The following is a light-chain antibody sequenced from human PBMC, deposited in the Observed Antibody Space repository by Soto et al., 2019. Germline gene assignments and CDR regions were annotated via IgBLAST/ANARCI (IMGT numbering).Light chain of an antibody. V-gene: IGLV4-60*02. CDR1: SGHSSYI. Sequence: QPVLTQSSSASASLGSSVKLTCTLSSGHSSYIIAWHHQQPGKAPRYLMKLEGSGSYNKGSGVPDRFSGSSSGADRYLTISNLQDEDEANYYCETWDSTTRVFGGGTQLTVL. CDR2: LEGSGSY. CDR3: ETWDSTTRV. J-gene: IGLJ2*01.